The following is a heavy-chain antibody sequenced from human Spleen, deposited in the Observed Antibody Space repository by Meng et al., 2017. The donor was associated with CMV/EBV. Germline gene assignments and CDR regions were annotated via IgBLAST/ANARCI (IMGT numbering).Heavy chain of an antibody. CDR3: ARGFSYPPSYDY. D-gene: IGHD2-2*01. J-gene: IGHJ4*02. V-gene: IGHV4-34*01. CDR2: INHSGST. Sequence: SETLSLTCAVYGGSFSGYYWSWIRQPPGKGLEWIGEINHSGSTNYNPSLKSRVTISVDTSKNQFSLKLSSVTGADTAVYYCARGFSYPPSYDYWGQGTLVTVSS. CDR1: GGSFSGYY.